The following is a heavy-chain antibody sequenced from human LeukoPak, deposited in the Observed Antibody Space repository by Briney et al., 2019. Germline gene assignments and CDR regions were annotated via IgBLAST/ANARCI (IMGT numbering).Heavy chain of an antibody. CDR1: GFTFSSYA. Sequence: GGSLRLSCAASGFTFSSYAMSWVRQASGKGLEWVSAISGSGGSTYYADSVKGRFTISRDNSKNTLYLQMNSLRAEDTAVYYCAKAIVATRSSYSSDYWGQGTLVTVSS. J-gene: IGHJ4*02. D-gene: IGHD5-12*01. CDR3: AKAIVATRSSYSSDY. CDR2: ISGSGGST. V-gene: IGHV3-23*01.